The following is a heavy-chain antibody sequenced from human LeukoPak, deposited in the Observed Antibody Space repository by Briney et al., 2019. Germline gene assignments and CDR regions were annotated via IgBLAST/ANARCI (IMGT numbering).Heavy chain of an antibody. CDR3: ARDETAAPFDY. D-gene: IGHD2-15*01. CDR1: GFTFSSYG. J-gene: IGHJ4*02. Sequence: GRSLRLSCAASGFTFSSYGMHWVRRAPGKGLEWVAVIWYDGSNKYYADSVKGRFTISRDNSKNTLYLQMNSLRAEDTAVYYCARDETAAPFDYWGQGTLVTVSS. CDR2: IWYDGSNK. V-gene: IGHV3-33*01.